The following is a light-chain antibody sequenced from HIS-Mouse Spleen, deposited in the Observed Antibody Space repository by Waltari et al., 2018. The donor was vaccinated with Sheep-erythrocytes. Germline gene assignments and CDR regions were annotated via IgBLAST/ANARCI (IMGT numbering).Light chain of an antibody. Sequence: SYELTQPPSVSVSPGQTASITCSGDKLGDKYACWYQQKPGQSPVLVIYQDSKRPAGSPELFSGSHSGKTATLTISGTQAMDEADYYCQAWDSSTVVFGGGTKLTVL. V-gene: IGLV3-1*01. J-gene: IGLJ2*01. CDR1: KLGDKY. CDR2: QDS. CDR3: QAWDSSTVV.